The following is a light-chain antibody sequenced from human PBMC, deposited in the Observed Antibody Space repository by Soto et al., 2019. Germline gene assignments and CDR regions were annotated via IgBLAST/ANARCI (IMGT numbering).Light chain of an antibody. J-gene: IGKJ1*01. CDR3: QQYNDWPRA. CDR1: QGVGSN. V-gene: IGKV3-15*01. Sequence: ETVLTQSPGTLSVSPGGRATLSCRASQGVGSNLAWYQQRPGQPPRLLLYGASTRATDIPARFTGRGSGTAFTLTISSLQSEHFAIYYCQQYNDWPRAFGQGTKVEIK. CDR2: GAS.